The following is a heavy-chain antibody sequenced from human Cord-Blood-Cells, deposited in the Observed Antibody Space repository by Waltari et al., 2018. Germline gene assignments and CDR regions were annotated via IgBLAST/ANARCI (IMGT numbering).Heavy chain of an antibody. CDR1: GGSFSGYY. CDR3: ATSRSFWSGYYYYYYMDV. D-gene: IGHD3-3*01. J-gene: IGHJ6*03. V-gene: IGHV4-34*01. CDR2: INHSGST. Sequence: QVQLQQWGAGLLKPSETLSPTCACYGGSFSGYYWSWIRQPPGKGLEWIGEINHSGSTNYNPSLKSRVTISVDTSKNQFSLKLSSVTAADTAVYYCATSRSFWSGYYYYYYMDVWGKGTTVTVSS.